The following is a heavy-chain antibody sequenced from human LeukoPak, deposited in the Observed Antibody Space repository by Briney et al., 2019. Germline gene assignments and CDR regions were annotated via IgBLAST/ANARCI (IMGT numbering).Heavy chain of an antibody. CDR2: FDPEDGET. V-gene: IGHV1-24*01. J-gene: IGHJ4*02. CDR1: GYTLTELS. Sequence: EASVKVSCKVSGYTLTELSMYWVRQAPGKGLEWMGGFDPEDGETIYAQKFQGRVTMTEDTSTDTAYMELSSLRSEDTAVYYCATTPRIEWESPYFDYWGQGTLVTVSS. D-gene: IGHD1-26*01. CDR3: ATTPRIEWESPYFDY.